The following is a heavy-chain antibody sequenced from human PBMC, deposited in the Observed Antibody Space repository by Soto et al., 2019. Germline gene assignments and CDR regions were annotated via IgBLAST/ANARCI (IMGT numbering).Heavy chain of an antibody. D-gene: IGHD2-15*01. CDR2: IYSGGST. CDR3: ARDLVLSIRGLSYYYGMDV. J-gene: IGHJ6*02. V-gene: IGHV3-53*04. Sequence: EVQLVESGGGLVQPGGSLRLSCAASGFTVSSNYMSWVRQAPGKGLEWVSVIYSGGSTYYADSVKGRFTISRHNSKITLYLQMNSLRAEDTAVYYCARDLVLSIRGLSYYYGMDVWGQGTTVTVSS. CDR1: GFTVSSNY.